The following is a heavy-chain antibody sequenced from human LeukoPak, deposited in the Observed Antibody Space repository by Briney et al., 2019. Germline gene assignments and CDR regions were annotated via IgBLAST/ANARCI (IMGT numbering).Heavy chain of an antibody. CDR2: IYYSGST. CDR3: ARALFYDYGDSRLSDYYYYMDV. CDR1: GGSISSYY. V-gene: IGHV4-59*01. J-gene: IGHJ6*03. Sequence: SETLSLTCTVSGGSISSYYWSWIRRPPGKGLEWIGYIYYSGSTSYNPSLKSRVTISVDTSKNQFSLKLRSVTAADTAVYYCARALFYDYGDSRLSDYYYYMDVWGKGTTVTVSS. D-gene: IGHD4-17*01.